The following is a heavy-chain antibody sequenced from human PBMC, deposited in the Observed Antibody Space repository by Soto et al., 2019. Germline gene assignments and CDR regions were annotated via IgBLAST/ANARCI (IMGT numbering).Heavy chain of an antibody. CDR3: ARENELDGFDP. CDR2: IYYSGST. V-gene: IGHV4-61*01. Sequence: SETLSLTCTVSGGSVSSGSYYWSWIRQPPGKGLEWIGYIYYSGSTNYNPSLKSRVTISVDTSKNQFSLKLSSVTAADTAVYYCARENELDGFDPWGQGTLVTVSS. D-gene: IGHD3-3*02. J-gene: IGHJ5*02. CDR1: GGSVSSGSYY.